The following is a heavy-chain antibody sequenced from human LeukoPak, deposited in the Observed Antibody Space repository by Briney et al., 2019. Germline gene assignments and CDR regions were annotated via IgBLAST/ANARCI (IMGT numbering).Heavy chain of an antibody. CDR1: GFTFSSYG. D-gene: IGHD3-10*01. Sequence: GGSLRLSCAASGFTFSSYGMHWVRQAPGKGLEWVAFIRYDGSNKYYSDSVKGRFTISRDNAKNSLYLQMNSLRAEDTAVYYCARGSWFGELSLDYWGQGTLVTVSS. CDR2: IRYDGSNK. J-gene: IGHJ4*02. CDR3: ARGSWFGELSLDY. V-gene: IGHV3-30*02.